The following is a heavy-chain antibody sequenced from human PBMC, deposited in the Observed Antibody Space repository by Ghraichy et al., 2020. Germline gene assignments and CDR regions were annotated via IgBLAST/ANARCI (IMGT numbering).Heavy chain of an antibody. J-gene: IGHJ3*01. D-gene: IGHD1-26*01. V-gene: IGHV4-59*01. Sequence: ESLNISCTVSGGSITSYYWNWIRQPPGKGLEWIGYINHSGNTKSNPYLKSRVTMSVDTSKSRFSLKVNSVTDADTAIYYCAKWESTLRAFDFWGQGAMVTVSS. CDR3: AKWESTLRAFDF. CDR2: INHSGNT. CDR1: GGSITSYY.